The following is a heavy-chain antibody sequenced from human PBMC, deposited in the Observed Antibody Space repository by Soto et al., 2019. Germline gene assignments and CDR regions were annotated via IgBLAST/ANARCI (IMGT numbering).Heavy chain of an antibody. Sequence: EVQLLESGGGLVQPGGSLRLSCAASGFTFSSYAMSWVRQAPGKGLEWVSAISGSGGSTYYADSVKGRFTISRDNSKNTLYLQTNSLRAEDTAVYYCAKALGYSSHFDYWGQGTLVTVSS. V-gene: IGHV3-23*01. J-gene: IGHJ4*02. D-gene: IGHD6-13*01. CDR1: GFTFSSYA. CDR2: ISGSGGST. CDR3: AKALGYSSHFDY.